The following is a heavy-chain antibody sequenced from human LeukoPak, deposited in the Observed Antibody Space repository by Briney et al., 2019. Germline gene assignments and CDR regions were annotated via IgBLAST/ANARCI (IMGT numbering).Heavy chain of an antibody. CDR3: AKASTKNWASSALDV. J-gene: IGHJ3*01. D-gene: IGHD7-27*01. CDR1: GFRFSSYA. CDR2: ISATSSST. V-gene: IGHV3-23*01. Sequence: GGSLRLSCEASGFRFSSYAMNWVRQAPGKGLEWVSSISATSSSTYNADSVRGRFAISRDNSKNTLYLQLNSLRAEDTALYYCAKASTKNWASSALDVWGQGTMVTVS.